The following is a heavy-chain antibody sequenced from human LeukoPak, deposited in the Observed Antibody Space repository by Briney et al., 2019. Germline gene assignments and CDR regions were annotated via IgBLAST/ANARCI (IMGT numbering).Heavy chain of an antibody. CDR2: INSDGSST. V-gene: IGHV3-74*01. CDR1: GFTFSSYW. Sequence: GGSLRLSCAASGFTFSSYWMHWVRQAPGKGLVWVSRINSDGSSTSYADSVKGRFTISRDNAKNTLYLQMNSLRAEDTAVYYCASYDFWSGYYDYWGPGTLVTVSS. J-gene: IGHJ4*02. CDR3: ASYDFWSGYYDY. D-gene: IGHD3-3*01.